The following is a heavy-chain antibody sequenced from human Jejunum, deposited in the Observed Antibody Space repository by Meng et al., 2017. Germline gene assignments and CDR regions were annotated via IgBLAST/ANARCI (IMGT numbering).Heavy chain of an antibody. J-gene: IGHJ4*02. CDR1: RGSVISPDYQ. CDR3: ARDYWGSLDY. V-gene: IGHV4-61*08. CDR2: AGANFQSGT. Sequence: QGQLQDSGPGLVRPSATLSLTCTVARGSVISPDYQWGWIRQPPGKGLEWIGYAGANFQSGTNHNPSLKSRVTISLDTSKNQFSLKLTSVNAADTAVYYCARDYWGSLDYWGQGILVTVSS. D-gene: IGHD3-16*01.